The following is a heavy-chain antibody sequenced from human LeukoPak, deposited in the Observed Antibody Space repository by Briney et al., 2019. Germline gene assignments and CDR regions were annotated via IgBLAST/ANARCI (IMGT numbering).Heavy chain of an antibody. D-gene: IGHD6-19*01. Sequence: PGGSLRLSCAASGFTFSTHGMHWVRQAPGKGLEWVAFISYDGSNKYYADSVKGRFTISRDNSKNTLYLQMNSLRPEDTAVYYCAREKTAYSSGWLALFDNWGQGTLVTVSS. J-gene: IGHJ4*02. V-gene: IGHV3-30*03. CDR2: ISYDGSNK. CDR3: AREKTAYSSGWLALFDN. CDR1: GFTFSTHG.